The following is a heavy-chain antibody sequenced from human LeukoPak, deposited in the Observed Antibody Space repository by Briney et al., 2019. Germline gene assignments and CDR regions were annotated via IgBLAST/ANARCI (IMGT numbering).Heavy chain of an antibody. CDR3: ARDSGTTGEVKFDP. CDR1: GGSISSFY. D-gene: IGHD3-10*01. Sequence: SETLSLTCSVSGGSISSFYCNWMRQPAGKGLEWIGRIYTSGTTTYNPSLTSQVTMSVDTSKNQFSLKLSSVTAADTAVYYCARDSGTTGEVKFDPWGQGTLATVSS. CDR2: IYTSGTT. J-gene: IGHJ5*02. V-gene: IGHV4-4*07.